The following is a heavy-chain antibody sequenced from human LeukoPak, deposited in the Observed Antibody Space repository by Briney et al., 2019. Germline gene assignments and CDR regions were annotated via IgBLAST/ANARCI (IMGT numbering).Heavy chain of an antibody. V-gene: IGHV4-59*12. CDR2: IYYSGST. Sequence: SETLSLTCTVSGGSISSYYWSWLRQPPGKGLEWLGYIYYSGSTNYNPSLKSRVTISVDTSKNHFSLKLSSVTAADTAIYYCARDFSSSSTVYYYYYMDVWGKGTTVTVSS. CDR3: ARDFSSSSTVYYYYYMDV. CDR1: GGSISSYY. J-gene: IGHJ6*03. D-gene: IGHD6-6*01.